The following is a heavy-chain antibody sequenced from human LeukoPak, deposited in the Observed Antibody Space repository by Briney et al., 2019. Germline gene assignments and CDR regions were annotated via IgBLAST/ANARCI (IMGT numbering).Heavy chain of an antibody. J-gene: IGHJ4*02. CDR3: ARVPYSSGWYDY. D-gene: IGHD6-19*01. CDR1: GYSISSGYH. V-gene: IGHV4-38-2*02. CDR2: IYHSGNT. Sequence: SETLSLTCIVSGYSISSGYHWGWIRQPPGKGLEWIGTIYHSGNTYYNPSLKSRVNISVDTSKNQFSLKLSSVTAADTAVYYCARVPYSSGWYDYWGQGTLVTVSS.